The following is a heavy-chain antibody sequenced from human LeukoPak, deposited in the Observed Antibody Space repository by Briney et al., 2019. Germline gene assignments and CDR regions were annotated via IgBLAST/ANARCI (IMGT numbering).Heavy chain of an antibody. Sequence: PSETLSLTCAVYGGSFSGHYWSWIRQPPVKGLEWIGEINHSGSTNYNPSLKSRVTISVDTSKNQFSLKLSSVTAADTAVYYCARRGIAARLDYWGQGTLVTVSS. D-gene: IGHD6-6*01. J-gene: IGHJ4*02. CDR2: INHSGST. V-gene: IGHV4-34*01. CDR1: GGSFSGHY. CDR3: ARRGIAARLDY.